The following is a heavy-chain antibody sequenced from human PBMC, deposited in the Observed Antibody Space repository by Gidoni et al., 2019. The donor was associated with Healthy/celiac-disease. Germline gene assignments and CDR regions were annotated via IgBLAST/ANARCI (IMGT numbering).Heavy chain of an antibody. V-gene: IGHV3-33*01. D-gene: IGHD6-13*01. J-gene: IGHJ6*02. CDR3: ARDGFWQQLRTPHYYYYGMDV. CDR2: IWYDGSNK. Sequence: QVQLVESGGGVVQPGRSLRLPCAASGFTFSSYGMHWVRQAPGKGLEWVAVIWYDGSNKYYADSVKGRFTISRDNSKNTLYLQMNSLRAEDTAVYYCARDGFWQQLRTPHYYYYGMDVWGQGTTVTVSS. CDR1: GFTFSSYG.